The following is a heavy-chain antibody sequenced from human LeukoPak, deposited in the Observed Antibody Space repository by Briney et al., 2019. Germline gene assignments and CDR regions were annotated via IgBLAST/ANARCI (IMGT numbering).Heavy chain of an antibody. Sequence: GGSLRLSCVASAFTLSNNYMSWVRPAAGKGLEWVSVIYSGGSTYYTESVKGRFTISRDNSKNTLYLQMNSLRAEDTAVYYCARHRGYSNGWSRDYYSYYYTDVWGKGPTVTVSS. J-gene: IGHJ6*03. CDR3: ARHRGYSNGWSRDYYSYYYTDV. V-gene: IGHV3-66*02. D-gene: IGHD6-19*01. CDR2: IYSGGST. CDR1: AFTLSNNY.